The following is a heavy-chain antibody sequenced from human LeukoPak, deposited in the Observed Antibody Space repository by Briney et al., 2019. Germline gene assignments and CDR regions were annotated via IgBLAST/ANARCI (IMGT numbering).Heavy chain of an antibody. CDR2: IYYSGST. V-gene: IGHV4-39*07. CDR3: ARDEDYGSNFDY. J-gene: IGHJ4*02. D-gene: IGHD4-17*01. CDR1: GGSISSSSYY. Sequence: SETLSLTCTVSGGSISSSSYYWGWIRQPPGKGLEWIGSIYYSGSTYYNPSLKSRVTMSVDTSKNQFSLKLSSVTAADTAVYYCARDEDYGSNFDYWGQGTLVTVSS.